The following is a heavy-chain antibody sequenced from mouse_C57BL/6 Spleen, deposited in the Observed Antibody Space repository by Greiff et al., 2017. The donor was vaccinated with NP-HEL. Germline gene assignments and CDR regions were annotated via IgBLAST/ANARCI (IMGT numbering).Heavy chain of an antibody. CDR3: ARRVPVMGYFDY. CDR2: INPGSGGT. V-gene: IGHV1-54*01. Sequence: QVQLQQSGAELVRPGTSVKVSCKASGYAFTNYLIEWVKQRPGQGLEWIGVINPGSGGTNYNEKFKGKATLTADKSSSTAYMQLSSLTSEDSAVYFCARRVPVMGYFDYWGQGTTLTVSS. CDR1: GYAFTNYL. J-gene: IGHJ2*01. D-gene: IGHD1-1*02.